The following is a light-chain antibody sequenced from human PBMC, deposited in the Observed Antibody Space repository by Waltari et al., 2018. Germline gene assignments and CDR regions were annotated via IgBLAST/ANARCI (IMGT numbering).Light chain of an antibody. CDR3: MQSLLALWT. CDR1: QSLLHRNGNNY. CDR2: LGS. V-gene: IGKV2-28*01. J-gene: IGKJ1*01. Sequence: QSLLHRNGNNYFDWYLQKPGQSPQLLFYLGSNRASGVPDMFSASGSGTDFTLKISRVEAEDVGVYYCMQSLLALWTFGQGTKVEIK.